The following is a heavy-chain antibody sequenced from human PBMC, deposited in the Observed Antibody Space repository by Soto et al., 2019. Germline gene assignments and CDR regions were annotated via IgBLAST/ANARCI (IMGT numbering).Heavy chain of an antibody. CDR1: GGSFRGYY. CDR3: ARYCSGGSCNLDFDY. J-gene: IGHJ4*02. V-gene: IGHV4-34*01. Sequence: PSETLSLTCAVYGGSFRGYYWSWIRQPPGKGLEWIGEINHSGSTNYNPSLKSRVTISVDTSKNQFSLKLSSVTAADTAVYYCARYCSGGSCNLDFDYWGQGTLVTVSS. CDR2: INHSGST. D-gene: IGHD2-15*01.